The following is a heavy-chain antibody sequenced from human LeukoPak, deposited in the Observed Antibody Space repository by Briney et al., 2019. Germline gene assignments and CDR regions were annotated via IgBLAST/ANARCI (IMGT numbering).Heavy chain of an antibody. CDR3: ARDKGDYGDYYWFDP. CDR1: GGSITNYY. D-gene: IGHD4-17*01. Sequence: SETLSLTCTVSGGSITNYYWSWIRQAPGKGLEWIGYIYYSGSTNYNPSLKSRVTISVDTSKNQFSLKLRSVTAADTAVYYCARDKGDYGDYYWFDPWGQGTLVTVSS. CDR2: IYYSGST. J-gene: IGHJ5*02. V-gene: IGHV4-59*01.